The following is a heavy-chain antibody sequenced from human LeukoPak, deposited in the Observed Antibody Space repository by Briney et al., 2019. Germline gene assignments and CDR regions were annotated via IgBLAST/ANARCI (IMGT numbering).Heavy chain of an antibody. V-gene: IGHV3-21*01. J-gene: IGHJ4*02. Sequence: GGSLRLSCAASGFTFSSYSMNWVRQAPGKGLEWVSFISSSSSYIYYADSVKGRFTISRDNAKNSLYLQMNSLRAEDTAVYYCARDDHFDYDFWSGYFSSGFEEKYYFDYWGQGTLVTVSS. CDR3: ARDDHFDYDFWSGYFSSGFEEKYYFDY. D-gene: IGHD3-3*01. CDR2: ISSSSSYI. CDR1: GFTFSSYS.